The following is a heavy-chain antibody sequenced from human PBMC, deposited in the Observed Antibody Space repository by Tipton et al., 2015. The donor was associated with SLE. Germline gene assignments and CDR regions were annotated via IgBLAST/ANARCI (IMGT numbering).Heavy chain of an antibody. J-gene: IGHJ4*02. CDR3: ASGDGRPKTAPLDY. CDR1: GGSVSSSNSY. V-gene: IGHV4-39*01. CDR2: IYYRGDT. Sequence: LRLSCTVSGGSVSSSNSYWGWIRQPPGKGLEWIGNIYYRGDTYYNPTLKSRVTVSADTSKNQFSLRLSSVTAADTAVYFCASGDGRPKTAPLDYWGQGTLVTVSS. D-gene: IGHD4-17*01.